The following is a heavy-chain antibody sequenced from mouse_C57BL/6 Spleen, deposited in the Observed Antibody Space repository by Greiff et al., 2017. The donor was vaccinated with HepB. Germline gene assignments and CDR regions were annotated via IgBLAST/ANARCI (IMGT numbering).Heavy chain of an antibody. V-gene: IGHV1-22*01. CDR3: AKIYDGYYDAMDY. CDR2: INPNNGGT. D-gene: IGHD2-3*01. CDR1: GYTFTDYN. Sequence: EVQLQQSGPELVKPGASVKMSCKASGYTFTDYNMHWVKQSHGKSLEWIGYINPNNGGTSYNQKFKGKATLTVNKSSSTAYMELRSLTSEDSAVYYCAKIYDGYYDAMDYWGQGTSVTVSS. J-gene: IGHJ4*01.